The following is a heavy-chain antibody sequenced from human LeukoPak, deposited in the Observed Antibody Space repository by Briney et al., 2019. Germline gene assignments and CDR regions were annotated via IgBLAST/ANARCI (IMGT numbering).Heavy chain of an antibody. CDR2: ISGSGGTT. J-gene: IGHJ5*02. CDR3: AKDRMAYGT. V-gene: IGHV3-23*01. Sequence: SCKASGGTFSSNAMSWVRQAPGKGLEWVSAISGSGGTTYYADSVKGRFTISRDNSKNTLYLQMNSLRAEDTAVYYCAKDRMAYGTWGQGTLVTVSS. CDR1: GGTFSSNA. D-gene: IGHD2-8*01.